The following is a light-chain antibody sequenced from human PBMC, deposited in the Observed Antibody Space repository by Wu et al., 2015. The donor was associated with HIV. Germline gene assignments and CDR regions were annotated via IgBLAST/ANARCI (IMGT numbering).Light chain of an antibody. Sequence: EIVLTQSPGTLSVSPGERATLPCRASQSVNSNLAWYQQIPGQAPRLLIYDASTRATGIPARFSGSGSGTEFTLTISSIQSEDFAVYYCQQFNDWPTWTFGQGTKGGNQ. CDR1: QSVNSN. V-gene: IGKV3-15*01. CDR2: DAS. CDR3: QQFNDWPTWT. J-gene: IGKJ1*01.